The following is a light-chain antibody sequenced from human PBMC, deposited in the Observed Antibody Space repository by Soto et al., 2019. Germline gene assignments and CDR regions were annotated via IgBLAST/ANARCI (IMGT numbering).Light chain of an antibody. CDR3: QQYNNWPVT. CDR2: GAS. J-gene: IGKJ4*01. V-gene: IGKV3-15*01. Sequence: ETVMTQSPSTLSVSPGEGATLSCRASQSVSSNLAWYQQKPGQAPRLLFYGASTRATGIPARFSGSGSGTEFTLTISSLQSEDFAVYYCQQYNNWPVTFGGGTKVDIK. CDR1: QSVSSN.